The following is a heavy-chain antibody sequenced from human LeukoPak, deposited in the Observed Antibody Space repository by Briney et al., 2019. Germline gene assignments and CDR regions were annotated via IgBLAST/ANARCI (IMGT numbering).Heavy chain of an antibody. Sequence: ASVKVSCKASGYTFTSYGISWVRQAPGQGLEWMGWINPNSGGTNYAQKFQGRVTMTRDTSISTAYMELSRLRSDDTAVYYCARGPDYYDSSGPDYWGQGTLVTVSS. CDR1: GYTFTSYG. J-gene: IGHJ4*02. V-gene: IGHV1-2*02. D-gene: IGHD3-22*01. CDR3: ARGPDYYDSSGPDY. CDR2: INPNSGGT.